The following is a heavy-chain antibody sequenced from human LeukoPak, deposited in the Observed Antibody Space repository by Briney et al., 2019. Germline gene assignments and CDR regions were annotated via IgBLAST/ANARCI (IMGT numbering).Heavy chain of an antibody. CDR2: ISGSGGST. D-gene: IGHD3/OR15-3a*01. J-gene: IGHJ4*02. CDR1: GFTFSSYA. Sequence: GGSLRLSCAASGFTFSSYAMSWVRPAPGKGLEWVSAISGSGGSTYYADSVKGRFTISRDNSKNTLYLQMNSLRAEDTAVYYCAKLGARGPKSDYWGQGTLVTVSS. CDR3: AKLGARGPKSDY. V-gene: IGHV3-23*01.